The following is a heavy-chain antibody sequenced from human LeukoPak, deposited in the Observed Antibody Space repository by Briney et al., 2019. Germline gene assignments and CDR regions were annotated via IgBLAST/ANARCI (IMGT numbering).Heavy chain of an antibody. Sequence: GGSLRLSCAASGVTFTSYSTNWVRPAPGEGRGWGPCISSSGSTIYYAHSVKGRFSTSRDNVQNSLYLQMKNLRDEDTGLCYCARGDQEASEPALDYWGQGTLVTVS. D-gene: IGHD2-2*01. V-gene: IGHV3-48*02. J-gene: IGHJ4*02. CDR1: GVTFTSYS. CDR2: ISSSGSTI. CDR3: ARGDQEASEPALDY.